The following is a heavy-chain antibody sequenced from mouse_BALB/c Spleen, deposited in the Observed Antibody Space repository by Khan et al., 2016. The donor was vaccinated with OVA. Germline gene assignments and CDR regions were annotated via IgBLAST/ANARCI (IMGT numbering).Heavy chain of an antibody. J-gene: IGHJ4*01. CDR1: GFSLTNYG. CDR2: IWRDGST. CDR3: ARPPYYHYYILDY. Sequence: QVQLKQSGPGLVAPSQSLSITCTISGFSLTNYGVHWVRQPPGKGLEWLVVIWRDGSTTYNPVLKSRLSIRKENSKSQALLNMNSLHTDDTAMYYCARPPYYHYYILDYWGQGTSVTVSS. D-gene: IGHD2-10*01. V-gene: IGHV2-6-1*01.